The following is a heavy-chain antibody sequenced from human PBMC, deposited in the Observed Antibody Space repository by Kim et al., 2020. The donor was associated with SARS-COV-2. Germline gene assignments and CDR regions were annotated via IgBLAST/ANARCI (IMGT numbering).Heavy chain of an antibody. CDR3: AKDQGYVFLSYAFDI. J-gene: IGHJ3*02. D-gene: IGHD2-2*01. CDR1: GFTFSSYG. Sequence: GGSLRLSCAASGFTFSSYGMHWVRQAPGKGLEWVAVISYDGSNKYYADSVKGRFTISRDNSKNTLYLQMNSLRAEDTAVYYCAKDQGYVFLSYAFDIWGQGTMVTVSS. V-gene: IGHV3-30*18. CDR2: ISYDGSNK.